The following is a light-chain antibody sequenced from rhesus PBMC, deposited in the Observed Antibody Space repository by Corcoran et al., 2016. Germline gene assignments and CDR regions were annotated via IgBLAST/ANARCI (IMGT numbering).Light chain of an antibody. CDR1: QGISNW. V-gene: IGKV1-69*01. Sequence: DIQMTQSPSSLSASVGDRVTITCRASQGISNWLAWYQQKPGKAPKLLIYRATNLETGVPSRFSGSGSGTYFTLTISSLQPEDIATYYCQQHDNSPPYSFGQGTKVEIK. CDR3: QQHDNSPPYS. J-gene: IGKJ2*01. CDR2: RAT.